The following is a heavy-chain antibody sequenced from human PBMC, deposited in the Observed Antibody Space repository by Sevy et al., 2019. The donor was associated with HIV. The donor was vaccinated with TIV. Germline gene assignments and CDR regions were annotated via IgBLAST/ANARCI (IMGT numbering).Heavy chain of an antibody. CDR2: IGGSGGST. CDR3: ATDRISDWFFDS. CDR1: GFTFTDYV. J-gene: IGHJ4*02. Sequence: GGSLRLSCTASGFTFTDYVMNWVRQAPGRGLEWVSSIGGSGGSTPYADSVKGRFTISRDNAKNTLYLQMNSLKAEDTAVYYCATDRISDWFFDSWGQGTLVTVSS. D-gene: IGHD3-9*01. V-gene: IGHV3-23*01.